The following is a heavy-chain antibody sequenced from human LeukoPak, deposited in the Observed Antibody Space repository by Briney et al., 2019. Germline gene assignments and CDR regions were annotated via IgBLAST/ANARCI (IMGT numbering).Heavy chain of an antibody. J-gene: IGHJ3*02. Sequence: GGSLRLSCAASGFSFSNHGMHWVRQAPGKGLEWVAVISYDGSNKYYADSVKGRFTISRDNSKNTLYLQMNSLRAEDTAVYYCARAGDGYNSLDAFDIWGQGTMVTVSS. CDR1: GFSFSNHG. D-gene: IGHD5-24*01. CDR3: ARAGDGYNSLDAFDI. V-gene: IGHV3-30*19. CDR2: ISYDGSNK.